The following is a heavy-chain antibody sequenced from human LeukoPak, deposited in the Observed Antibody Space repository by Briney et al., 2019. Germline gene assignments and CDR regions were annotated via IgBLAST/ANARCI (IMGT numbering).Heavy chain of an antibody. CDR3: ARDKGIAVAVEAFDI. J-gene: IGHJ3*02. CDR2: IRYDGSNK. Sequence: GGSLRLSCAASGFTFSSYGMHWVRQAPGKGLEWVAFIRYDGSNKYYADSVKGRFTISRDNAKNSLYLQMNSLRAEDTAVYYCARDKGIAVAVEAFDIWGQGTMVTVSS. CDR1: GFTFSSYG. D-gene: IGHD6-19*01. V-gene: IGHV3-30*02.